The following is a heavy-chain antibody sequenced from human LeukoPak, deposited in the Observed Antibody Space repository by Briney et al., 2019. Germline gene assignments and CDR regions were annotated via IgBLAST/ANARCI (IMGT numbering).Heavy chain of an antibody. CDR1: GYTFTGYY. Sequence: ASVKVSCKASGYTFTGYYMHWVRQAPGQGLEWMGWINPNSGGTNYAQKFQGRVTMTRDTSISTAYMELSRLRSDDTAVYYCARDGASIAAAQKYNSFDPWGQGTLVTVSS. J-gene: IGHJ5*02. V-gene: IGHV1-2*02. CDR3: ARDGASIAAAQKYNSFDP. D-gene: IGHD6-13*01. CDR2: INPNSGGT.